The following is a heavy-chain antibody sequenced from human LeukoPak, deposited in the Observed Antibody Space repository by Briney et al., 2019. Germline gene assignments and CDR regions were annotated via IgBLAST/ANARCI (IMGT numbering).Heavy chain of an antibody. CDR2: IYYSGST. D-gene: IGHD1-26*01. V-gene: IGHV4-59*01. CDR1: GGSISSYY. CDR3: ARGYSGSYGRFDY. Sequence: SETLSLTCTVSGGSISSYYWSWIRQPPGKGLEWLGYIYYSGSTSYNPSLKSRVTISVDTSKNQFSLKLSSVTAADTAVYYCARGYSGSYGRFDYWGQGTLVTVSS. J-gene: IGHJ4*02.